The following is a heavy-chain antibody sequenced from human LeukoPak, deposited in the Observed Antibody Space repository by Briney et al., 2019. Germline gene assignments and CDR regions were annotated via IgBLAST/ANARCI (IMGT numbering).Heavy chain of an antibody. CDR2: VKSKTDGRPT. Sequence: PGGSLRLSCAASGFNYRNARMSSLRQAPGKGLEWVGRVKSKTDGRPTDYAAPVKGRFTISRDDSNNTLYLQMNSLKTEDTAVYYCTTPSGYDSGFVFDAFDIWGQGTMVTVSS. CDR1: GFNYRNAR. J-gene: IGHJ3*02. CDR3: TTPSGYDSGFVFDAFDI. D-gene: IGHD5-12*01. V-gene: IGHV3-15*01.